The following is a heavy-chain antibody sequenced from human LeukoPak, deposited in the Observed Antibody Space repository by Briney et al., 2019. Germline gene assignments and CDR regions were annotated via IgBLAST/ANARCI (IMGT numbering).Heavy chain of an antibody. CDR2: INPNSGGT. J-gene: IGHJ6*03. CDR1: GYTFTGYY. V-gene: IGHV1-2*02. Sequence: ASVKVSCKASGYTFTGYYMHWVRQAPGQGLEWMGWINPNSGGTNYAQKFQGRVTMTRDTSISTAYMELSRLRSDDTAVYYCARFTAVAMGGNYYYYYMDVWGKGTTVTVSS. D-gene: IGHD6-19*01. CDR3: ARFTAVAMGGNYYYYYMDV.